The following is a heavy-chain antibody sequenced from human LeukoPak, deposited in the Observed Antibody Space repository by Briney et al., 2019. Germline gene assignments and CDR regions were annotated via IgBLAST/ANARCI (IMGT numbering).Heavy chain of an antibody. J-gene: IGHJ4*02. Sequence: GGSLRLSCAPSGFIFRNYAMSWVRQAPGKGLEWVSGIHSSDGSTYYTDSVKGRFTISRDNSKNTLYLQMNSLRAEDTAVYYWAKAVPFAVVATTWYFDYWGQGTLVTVSS. V-gene: IGHV3-23*01. D-gene: IGHD5-12*01. CDR1: GFIFRNYA. CDR3: AKAVPFAVVATTWYFDY. CDR2: IHSSDGST.